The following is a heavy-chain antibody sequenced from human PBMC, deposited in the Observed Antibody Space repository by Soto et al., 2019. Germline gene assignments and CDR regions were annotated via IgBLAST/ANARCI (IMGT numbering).Heavy chain of an antibody. CDR2: INWNGGST. V-gene: IGHV3-20*01. CDR1: GFTFDDYG. D-gene: IGHD2-2*01. Sequence: GGSLRLSCAASGFTFDDYGMSWVRQVPGKGLEWVSGINWNGGSTGYADSVKGRFTISGDNAKNSLYLEMNSLRAADTALYHCARRHIVEVPATDYYYHYMDVWGKGTTVTVSS. J-gene: IGHJ6*03. CDR3: ARRHIVEVPATDYYYHYMDV.